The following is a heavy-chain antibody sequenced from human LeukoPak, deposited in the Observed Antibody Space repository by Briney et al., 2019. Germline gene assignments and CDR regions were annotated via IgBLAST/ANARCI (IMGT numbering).Heavy chain of an antibody. D-gene: IGHD4-17*01. V-gene: IGHV1-18*01. Sequence: ASVKVSCKASGYTFTSYGISWARQAPGQGLEWMGWISAYNGNTNYAQKFQGRVTITADESTSTAYMELSSLRSEDTAVYYCARDKDYGDYNWFDPWGQGTLVTVSS. J-gene: IGHJ5*02. CDR2: ISAYNGNT. CDR3: ARDKDYGDYNWFDP. CDR1: GYTFTSYG.